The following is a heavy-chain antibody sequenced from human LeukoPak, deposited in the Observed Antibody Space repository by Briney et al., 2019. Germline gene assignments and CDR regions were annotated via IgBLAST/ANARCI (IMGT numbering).Heavy chain of an antibody. CDR1: GFTFNNYA. CDR2: ISDSGGST. Sequence: GGSLRLSCAASGFTFNNYAMGWVRQAPGEGLEWVSDISDSGGSTYNADSVRGRFTIPRDNSKNTLYLQMNSLRAEDTAIYYCAKARVPTGNGYYSDWGQGTLVTVSS. D-gene: IGHD3-22*01. V-gene: IGHV3-23*01. J-gene: IGHJ4*02. CDR3: AKARVPTGNGYYSD.